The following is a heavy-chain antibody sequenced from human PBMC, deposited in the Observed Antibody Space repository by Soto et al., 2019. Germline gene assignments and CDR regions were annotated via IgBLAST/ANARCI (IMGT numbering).Heavy chain of an antibody. CDR2: INAGNGNT. V-gene: IGHV1-3*01. CDR3: ASPNSQRGSGFIFDY. Sequence: ASVKVSCKASGYTFTSYYMHWVRQAPGQRLEWMGWINAGNGNTRYSQSFQGRVTITTDTSASTAYMELSSLRSEDTAVYYCASPNSQRGSGFIFDYWGQGTLVTVSS. J-gene: IGHJ4*02. D-gene: IGHD2-8*01. CDR1: GYTFTSYY.